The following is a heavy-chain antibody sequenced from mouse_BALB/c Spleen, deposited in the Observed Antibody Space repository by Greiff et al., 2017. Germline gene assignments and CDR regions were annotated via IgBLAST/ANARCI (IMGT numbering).Heavy chain of an antibody. CDR2: IRNKANGYTT. CDR3: ARDIHGYYFDY. Sequence: VQLKESGGGLVQPGGSLRLSCATSGFTFTDYYMSWVRQPPGKALEWLGFIRNKANGYTTEYSASVKGRFTISRDNSQSILYLQMNTLRAEDSATYYCARDIHGYYFDYWGQGTTLTVSS. J-gene: IGHJ2*01. V-gene: IGHV7-3*02. CDR1: GFTFTDYY.